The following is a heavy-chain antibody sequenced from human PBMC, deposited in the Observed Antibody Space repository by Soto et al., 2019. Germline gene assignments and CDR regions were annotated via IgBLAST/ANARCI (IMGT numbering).Heavy chain of an antibody. V-gene: IGHV1-18*01. CDR3: ARENTIFGVVTNWFDP. D-gene: IGHD3-3*01. Sequence: ASVKVSCKASGYTFTSYGISWVRQAPGQGLEWMGWISAYNGNTNYAQKLQGRVTMTTDTSTSTAYMELRSLRSDDTAVYYCARENTIFGVVTNWFDPWGQGTLVTVSS. CDR2: ISAYNGNT. CDR1: GYTFTSYG. J-gene: IGHJ5*02.